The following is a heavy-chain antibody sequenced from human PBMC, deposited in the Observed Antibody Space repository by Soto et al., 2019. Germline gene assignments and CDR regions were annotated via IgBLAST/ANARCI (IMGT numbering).Heavy chain of an antibody. Sequence: GWSLRLSCAASGFTFSTYGMSWVRQTPGRGLEWVSALSGSGTATYYADSVKGRFTISRDNSKNMLYLQMNILRADDTAVYYFGKMDHYDFWSAYHTYFAYWGPGARVPVSP. V-gene: IGHV3-23*01. J-gene: IGHJ4*02. CDR1: GFTFSTYG. CDR2: LSGSGTAT. D-gene: IGHD3-3*01. CDR3: GKMDHYDFWSAYHTYFAY.